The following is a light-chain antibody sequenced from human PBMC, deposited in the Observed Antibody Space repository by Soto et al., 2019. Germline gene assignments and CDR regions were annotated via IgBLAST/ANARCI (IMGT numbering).Light chain of an antibody. J-gene: IGKJ2*01. CDR2: AAS. Sequence: IQMTQSPSTLSASAGDRVTITCRASQGISSYLAWYQQKPGKAPKLLIYAASTLQSGVPSRFSGSGSGTDFTLTISCLQSEDFATYYCQQYYSYPYTFGQGTKVDIK. V-gene: IGKV1-8*01. CDR1: QGISSY. CDR3: QQYYSYPYT.